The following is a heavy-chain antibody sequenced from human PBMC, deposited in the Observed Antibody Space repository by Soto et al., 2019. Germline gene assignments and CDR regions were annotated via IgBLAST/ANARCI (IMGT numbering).Heavy chain of an antibody. J-gene: IGHJ6*02. CDR3: AKDFKVSGGHYGSLNYYYGMDV. D-gene: IGHD3-10*01. CDR1: GFNFSKFD. CDR2: ISFDGNRR. V-gene: IGHV3-30-3*01. Sequence: LRLSCAASGFNFSKFDMHWVRQAPGKELEWVAVISFDGNRRYYPDSVKGRFTISRDNSQNALYLQMNSLRPEDTAVYYCAKDFKVSGGHYGSLNYYYGMDVWGQGTTVTVSS.